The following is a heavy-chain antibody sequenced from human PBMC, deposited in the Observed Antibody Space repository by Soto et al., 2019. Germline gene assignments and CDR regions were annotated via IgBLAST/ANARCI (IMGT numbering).Heavy chain of an antibody. CDR3: ARGLGGRMDD. CDR2: IIPMIGET. J-gene: IGHJ6*02. D-gene: IGHD3-16*01. CDR1: GTIFSSDT. Sequence: QVQLVQSGAEVKKPGSSVRVSCKSSGTIFSSDTISWVRQAPGQGLEWMGRIIPMIGETNSAQKFQDRVTLTAEKSTNPASMELNSLRLEDTAVYYFARGLGGRMDDWGQGNTVTVSS. V-gene: IGHV1-69*08.